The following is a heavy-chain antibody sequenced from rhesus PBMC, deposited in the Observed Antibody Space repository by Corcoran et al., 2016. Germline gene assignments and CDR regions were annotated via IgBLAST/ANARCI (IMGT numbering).Heavy chain of an antibody. CDR1: GGSISSYY. D-gene: IGHD6-25*01. CDR2: IDGTSFTT. Sequence: QVQLQESGPRLVKPLETLSLTCAVSGGSISSYYWNWIRQSPEKGLEWIGYIDGTSFTTHYNPSLRSRVTLSVDTSKNQFSLKRSSVTAADTAVYYCARGGAAAVYNRFDVWGAGVLVTVSS. V-gene: IGHV4S11*01. CDR3: ARGGAAAVYNRFDV. J-gene: IGHJ5-1*01.